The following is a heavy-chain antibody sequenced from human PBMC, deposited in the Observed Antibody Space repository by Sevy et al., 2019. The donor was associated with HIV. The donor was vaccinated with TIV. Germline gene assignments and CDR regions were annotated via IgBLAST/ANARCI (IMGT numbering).Heavy chain of an antibody. CDR1: GGSISSSDSY. V-gene: IGHV4-30-4*01. J-gene: IGHJ4*02. CDR3: ASTRGYNYGPFDS. Sequence: SETLSLTCTVSGGSISSSDSYWSWIRQPPGKGLEWIGYIHYSGGSYYNPFLKSRVAMSVDTSEKQFSLKLSFLTAADTAVYYCASTRGYNYGPFDSWGQGTLVTVSS. CDR2: IHYSGGS. D-gene: IGHD5-12*01.